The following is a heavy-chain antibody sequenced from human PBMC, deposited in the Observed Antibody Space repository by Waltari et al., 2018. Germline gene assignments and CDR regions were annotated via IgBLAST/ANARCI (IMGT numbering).Heavy chain of an antibody. D-gene: IGHD3-10*01. CDR1: GGSFSGYY. CDR2: IDQRGSS. V-gene: IGHV4-34*01. CDR3: ARGNVGRYFGDSKGSYYGMDV. Sequence: QVQLQQWGAGLLKPSETLSLTCAVYGGSFSGYYWSWVRQPPGKGLEWIGEIDQRGSSNDHPSLKRRVTVSVDASKKQFSLKLSSVTAADTAVYYCARGNVGRYFGDSKGSYYGMDVWGQGTTVTVSS. J-gene: IGHJ6*02.